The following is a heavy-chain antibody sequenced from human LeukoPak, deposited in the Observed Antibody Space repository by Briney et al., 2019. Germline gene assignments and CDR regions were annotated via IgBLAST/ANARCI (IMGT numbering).Heavy chain of an antibody. D-gene: IGHD6-13*01. V-gene: IGHV1-2*02. CDR2: INPNSGGT. CDR3: ARGGSEQLSPPFDS. CDR1: GYTFSGYY. J-gene: IGHJ4*02. Sequence: ASVKVSCKASGYTFSGYYMHWVRQAPGQGLEWMGWINPNSGGTKYAQKFQGRVTMTRDTSTSTAYMELSSLRSGDTAFYYCARGGSEQLSPPFDSWGQGTLVTVPS.